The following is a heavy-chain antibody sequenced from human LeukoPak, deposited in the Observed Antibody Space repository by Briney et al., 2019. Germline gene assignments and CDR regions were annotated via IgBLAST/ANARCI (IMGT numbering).Heavy chain of an antibody. J-gene: IGHJ5*01. CDR3: VKGGYGYTYHYNWFDS. CDR1: GFTFSSYA. D-gene: IGHD5-18*01. Sequence: GRSLRLSCAASGFTFSSYAMHWVRQAPGKGLEWVAVISYDGSNKYYADSVKGRFTISRDNSKNTLYLQMGSLRPEDMAVYYCVKGGYGYTYHYNWFDSWGQGTLVTVSS. V-gene: IGHV3-30*14. CDR2: ISYDGSNK.